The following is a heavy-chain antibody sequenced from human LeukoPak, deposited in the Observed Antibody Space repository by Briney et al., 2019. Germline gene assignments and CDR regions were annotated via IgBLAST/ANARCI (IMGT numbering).Heavy chain of an antibody. D-gene: IGHD4/OR15-4a*01. CDR3: ARRAGAYSHPYDY. V-gene: IGHV3-30*02. Sequence: PGGSLRLSCAASGSTFSSYGMHWVRQAPGKGLEWVAFIRYDGSNKYYADSVKGRFTISRDNSKNTPYLQMNSLRAEDTAVYYCARRAGAYSHPYDYWGQGTLVTVSS. CDR2: IRYDGSNK. CDR1: GSTFSSYG. J-gene: IGHJ4*02.